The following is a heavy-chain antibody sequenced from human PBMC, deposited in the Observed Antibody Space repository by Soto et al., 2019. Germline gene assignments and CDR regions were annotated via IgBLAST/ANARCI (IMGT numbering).Heavy chain of an antibody. J-gene: IGHJ3*02. Sequence: QLQLQESGPGLVKPSETLSLTCTVSGGSISSSSYYWGWIRQPPGKGLEWIGRIYYSGSTYYNPSLKSLVTLSVDTYNNQFPLKLSSVTAADAAVYYGAMHFYTWYDLRAFDIWGQGTMVTVSS. CDR2: IYYSGST. CDR3: AMHFYTWYDLRAFDI. D-gene: IGHD1-20*01. CDR1: GGSISSSSYY. V-gene: IGHV4-39*01.